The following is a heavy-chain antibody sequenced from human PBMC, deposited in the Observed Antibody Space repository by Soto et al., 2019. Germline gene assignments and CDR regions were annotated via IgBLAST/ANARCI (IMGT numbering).Heavy chain of an antibody. J-gene: IGHJ6*02. CDR3: AKDRVPELRHFYYGMDV. D-gene: IGHD1-7*01. CDR2: ISYDGSNK. V-gene: IGHV3-30*18. Sequence: RLSCAASGFTFSTYGMHWVRQAPGKGLEWVAVISYDGSNKYYADSVKGRFTISRDNSKNTLYLQMNSLRVEDTAVYYCAKDRVPELRHFYYGMDVWGQGTTVTVSS. CDR1: GFTFSTYG.